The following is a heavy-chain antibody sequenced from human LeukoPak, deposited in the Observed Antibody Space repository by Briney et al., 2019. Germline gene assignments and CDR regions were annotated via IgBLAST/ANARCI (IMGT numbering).Heavy chain of an antibody. D-gene: IGHD1-1*01. V-gene: IGHV3-23*01. CDR1: GFTFSSYA. CDR3: AKVDNWKYGHHDF. Sequence: PGGSLRLSCTASGFTFSSYAMSWVRQAPGKGLEWVSSISDTGDSTYYADSVKGRFTISRDNSKYTLSLQMNSLRTEDTAVYYCAKVDNWKYGHHDFWGQGTLVTVSS. CDR2: ISDTGDST. J-gene: IGHJ4*02.